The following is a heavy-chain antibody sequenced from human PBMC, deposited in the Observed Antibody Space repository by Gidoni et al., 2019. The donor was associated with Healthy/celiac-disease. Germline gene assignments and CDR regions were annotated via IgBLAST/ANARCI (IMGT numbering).Heavy chain of an antibody. CDR3: AKSLAAMYDILTGAGDY. CDR2: ISYDGSNK. V-gene: IGHV3-30*18. Sequence: QVQLVESGGGVVQPGRSLRLSCAASGFTVRTCGMHWVRQAPGTGLEWVAVISYDGSNKYYADSVKGRFTISRDNSKNTLYLQMNSLRAEDTAVYYCAKSLAAMYDILTGAGDYWGQGTLVTVSS. CDR1: GFTVRTCG. D-gene: IGHD3-9*01. J-gene: IGHJ4*02.